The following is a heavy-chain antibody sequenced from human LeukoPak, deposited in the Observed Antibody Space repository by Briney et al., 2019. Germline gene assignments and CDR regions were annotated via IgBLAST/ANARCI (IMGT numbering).Heavy chain of an antibody. CDR1: GFTFSSYS. J-gene: IGHJ4*02. D-gene: IGHD3-22*01. CDR3: ARGVESIVVVTIDY. V-gene: IGHV3-48*01. CDR2: ISSSSSTI. Sequence: GGSLRLSCAASGFTFSSYSMLWVRQAPGKGLEWVSYISSSSSTIYYADSVKGRFTISRDNAKNSLYLQMNSLRAEDTAVYYCARGVESIVVVTIDYWGQGTLVTVSS.